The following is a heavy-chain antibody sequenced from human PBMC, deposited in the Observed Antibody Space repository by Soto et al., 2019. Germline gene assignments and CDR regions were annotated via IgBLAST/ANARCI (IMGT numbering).Heavy chain of an antibody. CDR2: ISGYNGDT. V-gene: IGHV1-18*01. D-gene: IGHD3-16*01. Sequence: QGHLVQSGAEVKKPGTSVKVSCKASGYTFTRYGISWVRQAPGQGLEWMGWISGYNGDTNYAQNLQGRVTMTRDTTTSTAYRGLRGQISDVTAVYYCAKVGHAAYDDYGLDVWGQGTTVTVSS. CDR3: AKVGHAAYDDYGLDV. CDR1: GYTFTRYG. J-gene: IGHJ6*02.